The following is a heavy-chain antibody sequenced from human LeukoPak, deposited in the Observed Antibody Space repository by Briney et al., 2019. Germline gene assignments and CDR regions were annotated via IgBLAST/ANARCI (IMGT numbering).Heavy chain of an antibody. CDR1: GGSFSGFY. V-gene: IGHV4-59*01. CDR3: ARAEGLYCSSTSCLNWFDP. Sequence: SETLSLTCAVYGGSFSGFYWTWIRQPPGKGLEWIGYIYYSGSTNYNPSLKSRVTISVDTSKNQFSLKLSSVTAADTAVYYCARAEGLYCSSTSCLNWFDPWGQGTLVTVSS. D-gene: IGHD2-2*01. CDR2: IYYSGST. J-gene: IGHJ5*02.